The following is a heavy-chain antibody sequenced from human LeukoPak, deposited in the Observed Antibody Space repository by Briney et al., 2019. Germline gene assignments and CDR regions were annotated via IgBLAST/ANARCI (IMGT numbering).Heavy chain of an antibody. CDR2: ISGSGGST. Sequence: PGGSLRLSCAASGFTFSSYAMSWVRQAPGKGLEWVSAISGSGGSTYYADSVKGRFTISRDNSKNTLYLQMNSLRAEDTAVYYCAKDSYYDSSGYSSAYYFDYWGQGTLVTVSS. CDR1: GFTFSSYA. D-gene: IGHD3-22*01. V-gene: IGHV3-23*01. CDR3: AKDSYYDSSGYSSAYYFDY. J-gene: IGHJ4*02.